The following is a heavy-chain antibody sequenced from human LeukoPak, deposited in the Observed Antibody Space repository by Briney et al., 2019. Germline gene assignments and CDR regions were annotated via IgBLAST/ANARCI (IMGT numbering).Heavy chain of an antibody. CDR1: GYTFTGYY. V-gene: IGHV1-2*02. J-gene: IGHJ5*02. CDR2: INPNSGGT. CDR3: ASAYCSGGSCYENWFDP. D-gene: IGHD2-15*01. Sequence: GASVKVSCKASGYTFTGYYMHWVRQAPGQGLEWMGWINPNSGGTNYAQKFQGRVTMTRDTSISTAYMELSRLRSDDTAVYYCASAYCSGGSCYENWFDPWGQGTLVTVSS.